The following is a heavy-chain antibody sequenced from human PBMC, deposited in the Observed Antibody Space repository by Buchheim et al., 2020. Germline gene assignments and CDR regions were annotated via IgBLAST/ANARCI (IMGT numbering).Heavy chain of an antibody. V-gene: IGHV4-61*02. D-gene: IGHD3/OR15-3a*01. CDR3: ARDRSQQRTEYYYYYGMDV. Sequence: QVQLQESGPGLVKPSQTLSLTCTVSGGSISSGSYYWSWIRQPAGKGLEWIGRIYTSGSTNYNPSLKSRVTISVDTSKNQFSLKLSSMTAADTAVYYCARDRSQQRTEYYYYYGMDVWGQGTT. CDR1: GGSISSGSYY. J-gene: IGHJ6*02. CDR2: IYTSGST.